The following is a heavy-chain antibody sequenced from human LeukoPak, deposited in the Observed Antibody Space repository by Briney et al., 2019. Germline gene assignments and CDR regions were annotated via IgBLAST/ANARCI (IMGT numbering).Heavy chain of an antibody. Sequence: GASVKVSCKASGYTFTSYYMHWVRQAPGQGLEWMGIINPSGGSTSYAQEFQGRVTMTRDTSTSTVYMELSSLRSEDTAVYYCARSPPVSGSYLSWFDPWGQGTLVTVSS. V-gene: IGHV1-46*01. CDR1: GYTFTSYY. CDR2: INPSGGST. CDR3: ARSPPVSGSYLSWFDP. D-gene: IGHD3-16*02. J-gene: IGHJ5*02.